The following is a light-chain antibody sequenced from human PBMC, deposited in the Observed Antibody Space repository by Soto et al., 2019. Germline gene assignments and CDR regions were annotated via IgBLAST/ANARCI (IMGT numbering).Light chain of an antibody. CDR1: SSDVGGYNY. CDR2: DVS. J-gene: IGLJ2*01. CDR3: SSYTSSSPLL. Sequence: QSALTQPASVSGSPGQSITISCTGTSSDVGGYNYVSWYQQHPGKAPKLMIYDVSDRPSGVSNSFSGSKSGNTASLTISGLQAEDEADYYCSSYTSSSPLLFGGRTKLTAL. V-gene: IGLV2-14*01.